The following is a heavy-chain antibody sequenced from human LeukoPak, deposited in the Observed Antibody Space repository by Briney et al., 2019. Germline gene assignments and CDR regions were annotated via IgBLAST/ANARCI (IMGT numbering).Heavy chain of an antibody. J-gene: IGHJ6*03. CDR3: AKGPLTTVTDYYMDV. V-gene: IGHV3-30*02. D-gene: IGHD4-17*01. Sequence: GGSLRLSCAASGFTFSSYGMHWVRQAPGKGLEWVAFIRYDGSNKYYADSVKGRFTISRDNSKNTLYLQMNSLRAEDTAVYYCAKGPLTTVTDYYMDVWGKGTTVTISS. CDR2: IRYDGSNK. CDR1: GFTFSSYG.